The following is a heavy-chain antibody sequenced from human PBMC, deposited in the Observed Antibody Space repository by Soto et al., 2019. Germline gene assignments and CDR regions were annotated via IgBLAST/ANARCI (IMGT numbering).Heavy chain of an antibody. V-gene: IGHV3-33*01. CDR3: VRELVASCGGDCYGRGLSDL. CDR1: EFIFSSYG. CDR2: IWYDGSKT. D-gene: IGHD2-21*02. J-gene: IGHJ5*02. Sequence: GGSLRLSCAASEFIFSSYGMHWVHQVPGKGLNWAAMIWYDGSKTDYGESVKGRFTISRDNSKNTLYLEMNSLRVEDTAVYYCVRELVASCGGDCYGRGLSDLWGRGTQV.